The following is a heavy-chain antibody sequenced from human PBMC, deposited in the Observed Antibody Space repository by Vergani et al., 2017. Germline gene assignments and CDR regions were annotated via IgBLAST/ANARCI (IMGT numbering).Heavy chain of an antibody. CDR1: GFSFRNDW. Sequence: EVQLVESGGGIVKPGGSLRLSCVASGFSFRNDWMNWVRRTTGKGLEWVGRIKSTFDRGTTDYAAAVKGRFTISRDDSKNTLFLQMNGLKTEDIGVYYCTTDPRYCGDGSCYWLRDHHYYGMDVWGQGTTVTVSS. J-gene: IGHJ6*02. D-gene: IGHD2-21*01. CDR2: IKSTFDRGTT. V-gene: IGHV3-15*07. CDR3: TTDPRYCGDGSCYWLRDHHYYGMDV.